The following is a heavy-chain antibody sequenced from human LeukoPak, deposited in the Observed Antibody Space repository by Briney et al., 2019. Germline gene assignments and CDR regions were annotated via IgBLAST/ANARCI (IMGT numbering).Heavy chain of an antibody. Sequence: GGSLRLSCAASGFTFSSYGMHWVRQTPGKGLEWVANIKQDGSEKYYVDSVKGRFTISRDNAKNSLYLQMNSLRAEDTAVYYCASSPAWDAYWYFDLWGRGTLVTVSS. CDR2: IKQDGSEK. CDR1: GFTFSSYG. D-gene: IGHD1-26*01. V-gene: IGHV3-7*01. CDR3: ASSPAWDAYWYFDL. J-gene: IGHJ2*01.